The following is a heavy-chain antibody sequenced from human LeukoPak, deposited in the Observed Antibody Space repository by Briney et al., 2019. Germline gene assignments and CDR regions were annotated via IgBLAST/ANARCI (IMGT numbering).Heavy chain of an antibody. CDR1: GGSFSGYY. Sequence: SETLSLTCAVYGGSFSGYYWSWIRQPPGKGLEWIGEINHSGSTNYNPSLKSRVTISVDTSKNQFSLKLSSVTAADTAVYYCARDNPTSNYGAGTWGWFDPWGQGTLVTVSS. CDR3: ARDNPTSNYGAGTWGWFDP. J-gene: IGHJ5*02. CDR2: INHSGST. D-gene: IGHD4-11*01. V-gene: IGHV4-34*01.